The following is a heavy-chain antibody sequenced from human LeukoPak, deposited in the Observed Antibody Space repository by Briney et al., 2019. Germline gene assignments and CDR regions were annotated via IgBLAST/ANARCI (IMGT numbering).Heavy chain of an antibody. V-gene: IGHV3-21*04. D-gene: IGHD7-27*01. CDR2: ITSGSSYI. CDR1: GFTFSSYN. J-gene: IGHJ4*02. CDR3: ARDGDWGRYDH. Sequence: PGGSLRLSCAASGFTFSSYNMNWVRQAPGKGLEWVSSITSGSSYIYYADSVKGRFTISRDNSKNTLYLQMNSLRAEDTAVYYCARDGDWGRYDHWGQGTLVTVSS.